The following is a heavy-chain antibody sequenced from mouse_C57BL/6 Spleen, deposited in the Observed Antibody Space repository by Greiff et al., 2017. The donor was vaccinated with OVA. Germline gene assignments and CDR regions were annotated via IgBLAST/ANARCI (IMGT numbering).Heavy chain of an antibody. CDR2: IYPGDGDT. CDR1: GYAFSSSW. J-gene: IGHJ4*01. D-gene: IGHD1-1*01. Sequence: QVHVKQSGPELVKPGASVKISCKASGYAFSSSWMNWVKQRPGKGLEWIGRIYPGDGDTNYNGKFKGKATLTADKSSSTAYMQLSSLTSEDSAVYFCANYYGSSFSYAMDYWGQGTSVTVSS. V-gene: IGHV1-82*01. CDR3: ANYYGSSFSYAMDY.